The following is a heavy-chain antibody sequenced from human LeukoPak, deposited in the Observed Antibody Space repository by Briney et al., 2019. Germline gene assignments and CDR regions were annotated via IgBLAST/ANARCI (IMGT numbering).Heavy chain of an antibody. CDR1: GFTFSSYG. D-gene: IGHD4-17*01. V-gene: IGHV3-30*18. CDR2: ISYDGCNK. J-gene: IGHJ4*02. CDR3: AKHYGDYYFDY. Sequence: GGSLRLSCAASGFTFSSYGMHWVRQAPGKGLEWVAVISYDGCNKYYADSVKGRFTISRDNSKNTLYLQMNSLRAEDTAVYYCAKHYGDYYFDYWDQGTLVTVSS.